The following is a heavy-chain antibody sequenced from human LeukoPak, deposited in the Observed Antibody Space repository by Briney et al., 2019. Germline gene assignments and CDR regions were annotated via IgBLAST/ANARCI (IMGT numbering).Heavy chain of an antibody. CDR3: ARGVLTVAATYFDY. J-gene: IGHJ4*02. Sequence: PSETLSLTCAVYGGSFSGYYWSWIRQPPGKGLEWIGEINHSGSTTYNPSLKSRVTISVDTSKNRFSLKLSSVTAADTAVYYCARGVLTVAATYFDYWGQGTLVTVSS. CDR1: GGSFSGYY. V-gene: IGHV4-34*01. D-gene: IGHD2-15*01. CDR2: INHSGST.